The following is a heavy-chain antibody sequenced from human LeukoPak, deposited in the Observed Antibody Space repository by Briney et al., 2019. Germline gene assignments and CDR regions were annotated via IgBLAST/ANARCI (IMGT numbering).Heavy chain of an antibody. CDR3: ARHKYCSGGSCYPDAFDI. Sequence: SETLSLTCTVSGGSLSSYYWSWIRQPPGKGLEWIGYIYYSGSTNYNPSLKSRVTISVDTSKNQFSLKLSSVTAADTAVYYCARHKYCSGGSCYPDAFDIWGQGTMVTVSS. CDR1: GGSLSSYY. CDR2: IYYSGST. D-gene: IGHD2-15*01. V-gene: IGHV4-59*08. J-gene: IGHJ3*02.